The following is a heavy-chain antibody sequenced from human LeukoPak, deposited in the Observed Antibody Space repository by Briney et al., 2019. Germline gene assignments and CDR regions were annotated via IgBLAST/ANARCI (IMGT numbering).Heavy chain of an antibody. CDR1: GFTFSRYG. D-gene: IGHD4-23*01. J-gene: IGHJ4*02. Sequence: PGRSLRLSCAASGFTFSRYGMHWVRQAPGKGLEWVAVILYDGRNTLFADSVKGRFTISRDNSKNTVYLQMNSLRAEDTAVCYCAKEGGNYSFDSWGQGTLVTVSS. V-gene: IGHV3-30*18. CDR3: AKEGGNYSFDS. CDR2: ILYDGRNT.